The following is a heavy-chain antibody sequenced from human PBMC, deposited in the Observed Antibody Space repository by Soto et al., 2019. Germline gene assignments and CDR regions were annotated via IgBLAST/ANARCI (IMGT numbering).Heavy chain of an antibody. CDR1: GFTFSSYG. J-gene: IGHJ4*02. CDR3: AKDADSGSYSLDY. CDR2: ISYDGSNK. Sequence: QAGGSLRLSCAASGFTFSSYGMHWVRQAPGKGLEWVAVISYDGSNKYYAETVKGRFTISRDNSKNTLYLQMNSLRAEDTAVYYCAKDADSGSYSLDYWGQGTLVTVSS. D-gene: IGHD3-10*01. V-gene: IGHV3-30*18.